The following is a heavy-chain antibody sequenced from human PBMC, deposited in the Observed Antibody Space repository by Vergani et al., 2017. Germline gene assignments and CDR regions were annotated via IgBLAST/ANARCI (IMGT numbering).Heavy chain of an antibody. CDR3: ARVISTRYYYYGMDV. Sequence: QVQLQESGPGLVKPSQTLSLTCTASGGSISSGSYYWSWIRQPAGKGLGWIGSIYTSGSTNYNPSLKSRLTISVDTSKNQFSLKLSSVTAADTAVYYCARVISTRYYYYGMDVWGEGTTVTVSS. CDR2: IYTSGST. J-gene: IGHJ6*04. CDR1: GGSISSGSYY. V-gene: IGHV4-61*02.